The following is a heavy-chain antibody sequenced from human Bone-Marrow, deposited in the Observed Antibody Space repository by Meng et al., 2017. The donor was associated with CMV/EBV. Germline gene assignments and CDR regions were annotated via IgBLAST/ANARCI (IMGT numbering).Heavy chain of an antibody. V-gene: IGHV4-59*01. CDR3: ARVGEDYQFDY. J-gene: IGHJ4*02. D-gene: IGHD3-10*01. Sequence: SCTVSGDSISLYYWSWIRQPPGQGLEWIGYIYYSGSTNYNPSLKSRVTISVDTSRNQFSLKLSSVTAADTAVYYCARVGEDYQFDYWGQGTLVTVSS. CDR1: GDSISLYY. CDR2: IYYSGST.